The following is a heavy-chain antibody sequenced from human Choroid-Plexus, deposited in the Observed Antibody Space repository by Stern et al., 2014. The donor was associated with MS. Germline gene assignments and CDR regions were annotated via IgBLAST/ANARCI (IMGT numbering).Heavy chain of an antibody. CDR2: VSYDGSNK. CDR1: GFTFGSCA. V-gene: IGHV3-30*18. Sequence: QVQLVQSGGGVVQPGRPLRLSCVASGFTFGSCAMHWVRQAPGKGLEGVGGVSYDGSNKYYADSVKGRFTISRDNSQNTLYMQMSSLRPEDTAVYYCAKDRQYLTYFFDHWGQGSLVTVSS. D-gene: IGHD2/OR15-2a*01. CDR3: AKDRQYLTYFFDH. J-gene: IGHJ5*02.